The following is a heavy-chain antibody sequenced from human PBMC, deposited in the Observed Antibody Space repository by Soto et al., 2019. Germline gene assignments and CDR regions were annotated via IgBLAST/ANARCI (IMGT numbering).Heavy chain of an antibody. Sequence: QVQLVQSGAEVKKPGSSVKVSCKASGGTFSSYAISWVRQAPGQGLEWMGGIIPISGTASYAQKFQGRVTITADESTSTAYMELSSLRSEDTAVYYCARSQGSSTSLEIYYYYYYGMDVRGQGTTVTVSS. D-gene: IGHD2-2*01. J-gene: IGHJ6*02. CDR1: GGTFSSYA. V-gene: IGHV1-69*01. CDR2: IIPISGTA. CDR3: ARSQGSSTSLEIYYYYYYGMDV.